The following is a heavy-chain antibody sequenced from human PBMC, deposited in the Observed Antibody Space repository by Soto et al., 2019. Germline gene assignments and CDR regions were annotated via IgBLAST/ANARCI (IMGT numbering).Heavy chain of an antibody. CDR3: ARVVPGAEAWFGP. CDR2: ISLYSDGT. Sequence: ASVKVSCKTSGYTFSNYGITWVRQAPGQPLEWLGWISLYSDGTNYAQKFQGRVSMTTDTSTTTAYMELRSLRSDDTAVYYCARVVPGAEAWFGPWGQRTLVTASS. D-gene: IGHD2-2*01. V-gene: IGHV1-18*01. CDR1: GYTFSNYG. J-gene: IGHJ5*02.